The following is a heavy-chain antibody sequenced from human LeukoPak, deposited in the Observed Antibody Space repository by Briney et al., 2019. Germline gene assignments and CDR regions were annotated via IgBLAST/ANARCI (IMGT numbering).Heavy chain of an antibody. CDR1: GFTFSSYW. CDR2: IKEDGREK. Sequence: PGGSLRLSCAASGFTFSSYWMSWVRQTPGKGLERVASIKEDGREKKYVDSVKGRFTISRDNAKNSLYLQMNGLRAEDTAVYYCAREWLHAXYXXWGQXTLVT. D-gene: IGHD5-24*01. CDR3: AREWLHAXYXX. J-gene: IGHJ1*01. V-gene: IGHV3-7*01.